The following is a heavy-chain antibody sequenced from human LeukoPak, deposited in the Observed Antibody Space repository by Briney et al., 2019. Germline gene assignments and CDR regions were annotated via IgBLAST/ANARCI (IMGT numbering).Heavy chain of an antibody. Sequence: GASVKVSCKASGYTFTSYGISWVRQAPGQGLEWMGWISAYNGNTNYAQKLQGRVTMTTDTSTSTAYMELRSLRSDDTAVYYCARGMYDYVWGSYRYELSYYYYYMDVWGKGTTVTVSS. J-gene: IGHJ6*03. CDR3: ARGMYDYVWGSYRYELSYYYYYMDV. V-gene: IGHV1-18*01. CDR1: GYTFTSYG. D-gene: IGHD3-16*02. CDR2: ISAYNGNT.